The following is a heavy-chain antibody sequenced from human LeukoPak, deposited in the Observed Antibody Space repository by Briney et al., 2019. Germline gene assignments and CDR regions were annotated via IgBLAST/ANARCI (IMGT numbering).Heavy chain of an antibody. V-gene: IGHV1-2*02. CDR2: INPNSGGT. D-gene: IGHD6-25*01. CDR3: ARAWGVAAMNWFDP. J-gene: IGHJ5*02. CDR1: GYTFTGYY. Sequence: ASVKVSCTASGYTFTGYYMHWVRQAPGQGLEWMGWINPNSGGTNYAQKFQGRVTMTRDTSISTAYMELSRLRSDDTAVYYCARAWGVAAMNWFDPWGQGTLVTVSS.